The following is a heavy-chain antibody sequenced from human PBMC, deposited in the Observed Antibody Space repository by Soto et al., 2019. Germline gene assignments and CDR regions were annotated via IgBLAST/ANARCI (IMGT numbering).Heavy chain of an antibody. J-gene: IGHJ4*02. V-gene: IGHV4-31*02. CDR3: VSFGGYSAVPQYFDY. D-gene: IGHD5-12*01. Sequence: SGGITSRCGYLLCWIRHQPGKGLEWIGYIYYSGSTYYNPSLKSRVTISVDTSKNQFSLKLSSVTAADTAVYYCVSFGGYSAVPQYFDYWGQGTLVTVSS. CDR2: IYYSGST. CDR1: GGITSRCGYL.